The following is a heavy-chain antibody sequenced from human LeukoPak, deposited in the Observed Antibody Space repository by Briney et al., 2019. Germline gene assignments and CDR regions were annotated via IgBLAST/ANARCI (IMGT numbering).Heavy chain of an antibody. V-gene: IGHV3-9*01. CDR3: ARVSAGVIGMKDVFDI. CDR2: INWNSDSI. D-gene: IGHD3-16*02. CDR1: GFTFDDYA. J-gene: IGHJ3*02. Sequence: GGSLRLSCAVSGFTFDDYAMHWVRQVPGKGLEWVSGINWNSDSIGYADSVKGRFTTSRDNAKNSLYLQMNSLRAEDTAVYYCARVSAGVIGMKDVFDIWGQGTMVTVSS.